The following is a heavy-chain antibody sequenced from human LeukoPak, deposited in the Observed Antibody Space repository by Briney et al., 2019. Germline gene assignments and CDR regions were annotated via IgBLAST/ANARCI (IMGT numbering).Heavy chain of an antibody. V-gene: IGHV3-30*02. CDR3: AKDSYRYCSSTSCYAFDI. D-gene: IGHD2-2*01. CDR1: GFTFSSYG. J-gene: IGHJ3*02. Sequence: GGSLRLSCAASGFTFSSYGMHWVRQAPGKGLEWVAFIRYDGSNKYYADSVKGRFTISRDNSKNTLYLQMNSLRAEDTAVYYCAKDSYRYCSSTSCYAFDIWGQGTMDTVSS. CDR2: IRYDGSNK.